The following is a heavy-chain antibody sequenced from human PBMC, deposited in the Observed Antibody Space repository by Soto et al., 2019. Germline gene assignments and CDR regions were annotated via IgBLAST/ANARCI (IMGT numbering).Heavy chain of an antibody. Sequence: GGSLRLSCAASGFTFSDARMSWVRQAPGKGLEWVGRIKSKAEAATRDFAAPVKGRFAISRDDSKNTVFLQMNSLKIEDSGVYYCASGTGKSDFDYWGLGILVTVSS. D-gene: IGHD2-2*01. V-gene: IGHV3-15*01. CDR3: ASGTGKSDFDY. J-gene: IGHJ4*02. CDR2: IKSKAEAATR. CDR1: GFTFSDAR.